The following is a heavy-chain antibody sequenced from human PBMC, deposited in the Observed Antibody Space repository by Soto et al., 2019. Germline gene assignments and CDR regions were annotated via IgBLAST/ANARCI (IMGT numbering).Heavy chain of an antibody. J-gene: IGHJ1*01. CDR2: NDSRGSTI. CDR1: GFTFSNYE. V-gene: IGHV3-48*03. CDR3: ARVSQSFIEYFHH. Sequence: GGSLRLSCAASGFTFSNYEMIWVRQAPGKGLEWVSYNDSRGSTIYYADSVKGRFTISRDNAKNSLYLQLNSLRAEDTAVYFCARVSQSFIEYFHHWGQGTLVTVSS. D-gene: IGHD3-16*02.